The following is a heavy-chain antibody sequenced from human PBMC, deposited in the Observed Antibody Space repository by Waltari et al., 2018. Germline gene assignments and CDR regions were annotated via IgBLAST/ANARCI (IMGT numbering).Heavy chain of an antibody. V-gene: IGHV3-9*01. CDR1: GFTFDDYA. D-gene: IGHD3-10*01. CDR2: IRWNSGSI. CDR3: AKGVTMVRGGNFDY. J-gene: IGHJ4*02. Sequence: EVQLVESGGGLVQPGRSLRLSCAASGFTFDDYAMPWVRHAPGKGLEWVSGIRWNSGSIGYADSVKGRFTISRDNAKNSLYLQMNSLRAEDTALYYCAKGVTMVRGGNFDYWGQGTLVTVSS.